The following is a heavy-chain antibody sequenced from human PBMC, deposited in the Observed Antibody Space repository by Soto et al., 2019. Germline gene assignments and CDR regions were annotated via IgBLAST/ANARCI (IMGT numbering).Heavy chain of an antibody. CDR3: ARESGGATATLDYYYFYMDV. J-gene: IGHJ6*03. CDR2: INPNGGVT. V-gene: IGHV1-2*04. CDR1: GDTFNDYY. D-gene: IGHD5-12*01. Sequence: QVQLVQSGAEVKKPGASVTVSCRSSGDTFNDYYIHWVRQAPGQGLEWMGWINPNGGVTKYAQKFQGWVTMTRDTSIRTVYMQLSRLRSDDTAVYYCARESGGATATLDYYYFYMDVWGTGTTLTVSS.